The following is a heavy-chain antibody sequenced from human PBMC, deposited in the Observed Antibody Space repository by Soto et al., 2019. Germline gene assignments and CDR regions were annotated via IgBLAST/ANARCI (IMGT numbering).Heavy chain of an antibody. V-gene: IGHV3-23*01. D-gene: IGHD3-22*01. CDR2: ISRYGDIT. CDR3: AKDRYLDHDSRGYLFDN. CDR1: GFTFSSYA. Sequence: GGSLRLSCAASGFTFSSYAMSWVRQAPGKGLEWVSAISRYGDITYYADSVEGRFSISRDNSKNTLYLQMNSLRAEDTAVYYCAKDRYLDHDSRGYLFDNWGQGTLVTVSS. J-gene: IGHJ4*02.